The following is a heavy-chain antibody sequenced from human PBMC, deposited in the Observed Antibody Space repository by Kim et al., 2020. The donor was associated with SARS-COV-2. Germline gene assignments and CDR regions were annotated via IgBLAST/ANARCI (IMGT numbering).Heavy chain of an antibody. D-gene: IGHD1-26*01. CDR3: ARGTWELPIYAYFDY. CDR2: IYHSGST. V-gene: IGHV4-38-2*02. Sequence: SETLSLTCTVSGYSISSGYYWGWIRQPPGKGLEWIGSIYHSGSTYYNPSLKSRVTISVDTSKNQFSLKLSSVTAADTAVYYCARGTWELPIYAYFDYWGQGTLVTVSS. CDR1: GYSISSGYY. J-gene: IGHJ4*02.